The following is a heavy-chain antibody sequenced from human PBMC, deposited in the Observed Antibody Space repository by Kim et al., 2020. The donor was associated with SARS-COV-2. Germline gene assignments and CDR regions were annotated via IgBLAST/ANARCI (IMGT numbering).Heavy chain of an antibody. CDR1: GGTFSSYA. Sequence: SVKVSCKASGGTFSSYAISWVRQAPGQGLEWMGGIIPIFGTANYAQKFQGRVTITADESTSTAYMELSSLRSEDTAVYYCARAPDYDFWSGYKAGDSYYYGMDVWGQGTTVTVSS. J-gene: IGHJ6*02. CDR3: ARAPDYDFWSGYKAGDSYYYGMDV. CDR2: IIPIFGTA. D-gene: IGHD3-3*01. V-gene: IGHV1-69*13.